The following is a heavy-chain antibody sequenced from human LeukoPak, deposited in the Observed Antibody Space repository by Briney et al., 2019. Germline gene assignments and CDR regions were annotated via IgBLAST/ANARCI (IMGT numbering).Heavy chain of an antibody. CDR1: GFTLSSQV. J-gene: IGHJ4*02. CDR3: AKTTHRVVVCYFDY. CDR2: ISGSGGST. Sequence: GGSLRLSCAASGFTLSSQVMSWVRQAPGKGLEWVSAISGSGGSTYYADSVKGRFTISRDNSKNTLYLQMNSLRAEDTAVYYCAKTTHRVVVCYFDYWGQGTLVTVSS. V-gene: IGHV3-23*01. D-gene: IGHD3-22*01.